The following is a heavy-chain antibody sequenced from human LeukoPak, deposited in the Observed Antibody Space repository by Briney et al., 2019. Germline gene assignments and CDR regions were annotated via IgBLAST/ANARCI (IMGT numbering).Heavy chain of an antibody. CDR1: GYTFTSYY. V-gene: IGHV1-46*01. CDR3: ARAGNFLSPPDP. Sequence: ASVKVSCKASGYTFTSYYIHWVRQAPGQGLEWMGIINPSGGSTSYAQKFQGRVTMTRDTSTSTVYMELSSLRSEDTAMYYCARAGNFLSPPDPWGQGTLVTVSS. CDR2: INPSGGST. J-gene: IGHJ5*02.